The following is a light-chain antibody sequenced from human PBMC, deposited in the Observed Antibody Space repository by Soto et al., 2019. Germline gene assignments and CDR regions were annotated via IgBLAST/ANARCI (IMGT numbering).Light chain of an antibody. J-gene: IGLJ3*02. CDR1: SSNIGSNT. CDR2: SDD. CDR3: AAWDDILGGPV. V-gene: IGLV1-44*01. Sequence: QSVLTQPPSASGTPGQRVTISCSGSSSNIGSNTVNWYQRLPGAAPKVLIYSDDQRPSRVPDRFSGSKSGTSASLAIGGLQSEDEADYYCAAWDDILGGPVFGGGTKLTVL.